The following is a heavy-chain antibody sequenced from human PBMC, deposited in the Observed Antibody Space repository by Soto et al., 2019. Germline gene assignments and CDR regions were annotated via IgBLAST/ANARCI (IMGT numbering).Heavy chain of an antibody. CDR3: AREDRDRETGLVPAAIGGMDV. J-gene: IGHJ6*02. V-gene: IGHV1-69*08. D-gene: IGHD2-2*01. CDR2: IIPIFGIA. Sequence: QVQLVQSGAEVKKPGSSVKVSCKASGGTFSRYSITWVRQAPGHGLEWIGRIIPIFGIASYAQKFQGRVTITADESTSTAYRELSSLRSDDTAVYYCAREDRDRETGLVPAAIGGMDVWGQGTTVTVSS. CDR1: GGTFSRYS.